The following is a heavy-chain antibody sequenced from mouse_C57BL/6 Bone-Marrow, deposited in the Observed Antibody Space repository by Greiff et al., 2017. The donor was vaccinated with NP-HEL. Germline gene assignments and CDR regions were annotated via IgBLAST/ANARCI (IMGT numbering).Heavy chain of an antibody. CDR2: IDPSDSYT. V-gene: IGHV1-69*01. CDR3: ARGANWDVDY. J-gene: IGHJ2*01. D-gene: IGHD4-1*01. Sequence: QVQLQQPGAELVMPGASVKLSCKASRYTFTSYWMHWVKQRPGQGLEWIGEIDPSDSYTNYNQKFKGKSTLTVDKSSSTAYMQLSSLTSEDSAVYYCARGANWDVDYWGQGTTLTVSS. CDR1: RYTFTSYW.